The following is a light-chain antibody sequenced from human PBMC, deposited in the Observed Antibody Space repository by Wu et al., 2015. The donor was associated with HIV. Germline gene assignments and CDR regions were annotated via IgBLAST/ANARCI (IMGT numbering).Light chain of an antibody. J-gene: IGKJ1*01. Sequence: EIVMTQSPATLSVSPGDRATLSCRASRSVSSSLAWYQQTPGQAPRLLIYGASTRATGIPDRFSGSGSATDFTLTISRLEPEDFAVYYCQQYNDWLWTFGQGTKVEI. CDR1: RSVSSS. V-gene: IGKV3D-15*01. CDR3: QQYNDWLWT. CDR2: GAS.